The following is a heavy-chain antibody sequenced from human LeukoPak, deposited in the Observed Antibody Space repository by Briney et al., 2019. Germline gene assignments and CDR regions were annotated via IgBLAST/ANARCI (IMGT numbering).Heavy chain of an antibody. V-gene: IGHV3-48*02. CDR3: ARDLGSVNFAFDI. D-gene: IGHD3-10*01. CDR1: GFTFSSYS. CDR2: LGTSSAT. Sequence: PGGSLRLSCAASGFTFSSYSLNWVRQAPGKGLEWVSYLGTSSATYYGDSVKGRFTISRDNARNSLYLQMNSLRDEDTAVYYCARDLGSVNFAFDIWGQGTMVTVSS. J-gene: IGHJ3*02.